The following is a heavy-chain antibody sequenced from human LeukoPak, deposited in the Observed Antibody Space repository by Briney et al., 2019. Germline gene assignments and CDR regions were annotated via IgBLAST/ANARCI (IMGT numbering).Heavy chain of an antibody. CDR3: TTEFGGYYFDY. J-gene: IGHJ4*02. D-gene: IGHD3-16*01. CDR1: GXTLSNAW. CDR2: IRSKSHGGTS. V-gene: IGHV3-15*01. Sequence: GGSLRLSCAASGXTLSNAWMTWVRQAPGKGLEWVGRIRSKSHGGTSDYAAPVKGKFTISRDDSKNTLYLQMNSLNIEDTAVYYCTTEFGGYYFDYWGQGTLVTVSS.